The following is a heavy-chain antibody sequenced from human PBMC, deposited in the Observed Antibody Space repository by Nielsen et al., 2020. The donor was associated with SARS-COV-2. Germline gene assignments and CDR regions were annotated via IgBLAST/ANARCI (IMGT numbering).Heavy chain of an antibody. D-gene: IGHD2-15*01. J-gene: IGHJ6*02. V-gene: IGHV4-39*01. Sequence: SETLSLTCTVSGGSISSSSYYWGWIRQPPGKGLEWIGSIYYSGSTYYNPSLKSRVTISVDTSKNQFSLKLSSVTAADTAVYYCARADCSGGSCYLRGYYGMDVWGQGTTVTVSS. CDR3: ARADCSGGSCYLRGYYGMDV. CDR1: GGSISSSSYY. CDR2: IYYSGST.